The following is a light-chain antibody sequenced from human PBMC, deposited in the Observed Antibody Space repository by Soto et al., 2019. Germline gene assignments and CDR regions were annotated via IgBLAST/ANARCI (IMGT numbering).Light chain of an antibody. CDR2: DVS. J-gene: IGLJ1*01. CDR3: GSYSSSSTLYV. CDR1: SSDVGGSNY. V-gene: IGLV2-14*03. Sequence: QSALNQPASVAGSPGQSITISCTGASSDVGGSNYVSWYQQHPGKAPKLMIYDVSNRPSGVSNRFSGSKSGNTAYLTISGLQAEDEADYYCGSYSSSSTLYVFGTGTKLTVL.